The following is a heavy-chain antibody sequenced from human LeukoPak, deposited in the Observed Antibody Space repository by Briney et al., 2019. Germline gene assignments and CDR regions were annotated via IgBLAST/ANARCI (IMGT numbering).Heavy chain of an antibody. CDR3: ANTKIAAAGNFDY. D-gene: IGHD6-13*01. CDR2: ISGSGGST. Sequence: GGSLRLSCAASGFAFSSYAMSWVRQAPGKGLEWVSAISGSGGSTYYADSVKGRFTISRDNSKNTLYLQMNSLRAEDTAVYYCANTKIAAAGNFDYWGQGTLVTVSP. J-gene: IGHJ4*02. CDR1: GFAFSSYA. V-gene: IGHV3-23*01.